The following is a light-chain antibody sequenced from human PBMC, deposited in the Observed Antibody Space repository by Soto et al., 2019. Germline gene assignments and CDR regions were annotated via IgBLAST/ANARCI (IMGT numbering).Light chain of an antibody. Sequence: IGMAQSRLAVCGAAGDRAALSCRASQSVNSNYLAWYQQHPGQPPRLFIYGISTRATGIPARFCCSGAGPECSRAISSLQSADVLVHYCRQYSQWLITFGQGTRLEIK. V-gene: IGKV3-15*01. CDR3: RQYSQWLIT. CDR2: GIS. CDR1: QSVNSN. J-gene: IGKJ5*01.